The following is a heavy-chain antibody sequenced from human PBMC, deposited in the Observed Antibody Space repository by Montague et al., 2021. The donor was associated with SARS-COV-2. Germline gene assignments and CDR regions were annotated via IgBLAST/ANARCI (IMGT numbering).Heavy chain of an antibody. V-gene: IGHV4-59*01. D-gene: IGHD6-19*01. J-gene: IGHJ4*02. CDR2: IYYSGST. CDR1: GGSISSYY. Sequence: SETLSLTCTVSGGSISSYYWSWIRQPPGKGLEWIGYIYYSGSTNYNPSLKSRVSMSVDMSKNQFSLHLSSVTAADTAVYYCARDKVAGRGYYLEYWGQGTLVTVSS. CDR3: ARDKVAGRGYYLEY.